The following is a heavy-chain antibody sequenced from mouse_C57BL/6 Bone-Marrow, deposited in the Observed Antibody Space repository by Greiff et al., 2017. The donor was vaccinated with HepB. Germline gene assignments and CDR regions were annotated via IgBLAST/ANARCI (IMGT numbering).Heavy chain of an antibody. CDR2: ISSGSSTI. CDR3: ARPDYGLFAY. J-gene: IGHJ3*01. Sequence: EVQLVESGGGLVKPGGSLKLSCAASGFTFSDYGMHWVRQAPEKGLEWVAYISSGSSTIYYADTVKGRFTISRDNAKNTLFLQMSSLRSEDTAMYYCARPDYGLFAYWGQGTLVTVSA. CDR1: GFTFSDYG. D-gene: IGHD1-1*02. V-gene: IGHV5-17*01.